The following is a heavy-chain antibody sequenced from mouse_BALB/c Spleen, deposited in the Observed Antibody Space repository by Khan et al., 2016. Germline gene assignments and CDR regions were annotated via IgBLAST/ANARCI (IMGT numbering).Heavy chain of an antibody. CDR1: GYSITSGYG. D-gene: IGHD1-2*01. CDR3: AKPARIEY. Sequence: VQLKQSGPGLVKPSQSLSLTCTVTGYSITSGYGWNWIRQFPGNKLEWMGYISYSGSTNYNPSLKSRISITRDTSKNQFFLQLNSVTTEDTATYYGAKPARIEYWGQGTTLTVSS. CDR2: ISYSGST. V-gene: IGHV3-2*02. J-gene: IGHJ2*01.